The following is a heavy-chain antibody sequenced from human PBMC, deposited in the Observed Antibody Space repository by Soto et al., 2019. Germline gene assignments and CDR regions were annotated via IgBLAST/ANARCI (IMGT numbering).Heavy chain of an antibody. CDR1: GYTFTSDA. V-gene: IGHV1-3*05. J-gene: IGHJ4*02. CDR2: INAGNGNT. D-gene: IGHD2-21*02. Sequence: QVQLVQSGAEEKKPGASVKVSCKASGYTFTSDAMHRVRQAPGLRLEWMGWINAGNGNTKYSQKFQGRVTITRDTSASTAYMELSSLRSEDTAVYYCARAWVVVTAPDYWGQGTLVTVSS. CDR3: ARAWVVVTAPDY.